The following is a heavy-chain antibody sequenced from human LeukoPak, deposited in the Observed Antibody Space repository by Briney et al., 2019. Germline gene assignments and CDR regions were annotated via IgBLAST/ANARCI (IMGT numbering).Heavy chain of an antibody. CDR2: INHSGST. CDR1: GGSFSGYY. V-gene: IGHV4-34*01. Sequence: ASETLSLTCAVYGGSFSGYYWSWIRQPPGKGLEWIGEINHSGSTNYNPSLKSRVTISVDTSKNQFSLKLSSVTAADTAVYYCARTLVVPDYWGQGTLVTVSS. J-gene: IGHJ4*02. D-gene: IGHD2-2*01. CDR3: ARTLVVPDY.